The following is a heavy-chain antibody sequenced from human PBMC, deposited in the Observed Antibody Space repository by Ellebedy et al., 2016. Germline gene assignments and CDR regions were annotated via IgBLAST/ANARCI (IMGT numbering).Heavy chain of an antibody. CDR3: ARGLATGARVFDY. D-gene: IGHD7-27*01. V-gene: IGHV4-34*01. CDR2: INHSGST. J-gene: IGHJ4*02. CDR1: GGSFSGYY. Sequence: SETLSLTXAVYGGSFSGYYWSWIRQPPGKGLEWIGEINHSGSTNYNPSLKSRVTILVDTSKNQFSLKLSSVTAADTAVYYCARGLATGARVFDYWGQGTLVTVSS.